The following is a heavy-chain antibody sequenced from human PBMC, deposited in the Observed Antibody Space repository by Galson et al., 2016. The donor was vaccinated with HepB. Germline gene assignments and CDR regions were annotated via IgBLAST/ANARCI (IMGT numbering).Heavy chain of an antibody. J-gene: IGHJ6*02. CDR2: INSDGSST. Sequence: SLRLSCADSGFIFRSYAMNWVRQAPGKGLVWVSRINSDGSSTIYADSVRGRFTISRDNAKNMLYLQMNSLRAEDTALYYCVREDYGDDPVYYYYYGMDVWGQGTTVSVSS. V-gene: IGHV3-74*01. CDR1: GFIFRSYA. D-gene: IGHD4-17*01. CDR3: VREDYGDDPVYYYYYGMDV.